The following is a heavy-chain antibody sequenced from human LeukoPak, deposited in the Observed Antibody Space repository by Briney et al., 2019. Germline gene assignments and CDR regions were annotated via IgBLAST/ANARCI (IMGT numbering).Heavy chain of an antibody. CDR1: GFTFGNFW. Sequence: GGSLRLSCAASGFTFGNFWMSWVRQAPGRGLQWVASMKGDGSHIYYVDSVKGRFTISRDNARNSLYLQMNSLRAEDTAVYYCARGMVSWGQGTLVTVSS. D-gene: IGHD3-10*01. V-gene: IGHV3-7*04. CDR2: MKGDGSHI. J-gene: IGHJ5*02. CDR3: ARGMVS.